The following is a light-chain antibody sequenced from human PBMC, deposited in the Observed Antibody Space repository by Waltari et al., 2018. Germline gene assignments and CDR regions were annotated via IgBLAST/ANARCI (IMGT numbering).Light chain of an antibody. Sequence: PGQSITISCTGTSSDDGSYNLFSWYQQHPGKAPKVMIYEGSKRPSGVSNRFSGSKSGNTASLTISGLQAEDEADYYCCSYAGSSTVVFGGGTKLTVL. CDR1: SSDDGSYNL. CDR3: CSYAGSSTVV. J-gene: IGLJ2*01. V-gene: IGLV2-23*01. CDR2: EGS.